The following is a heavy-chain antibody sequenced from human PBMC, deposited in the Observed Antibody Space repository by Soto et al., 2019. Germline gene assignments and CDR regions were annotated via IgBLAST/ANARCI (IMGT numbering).Heavy chain of an antibody. CDR2: ISGSSIYI. J-gene: IGHJ5*02. CDR3: AREGALKPFSS. Sequence: GGSLRLSCAASGFTFGSYWMNWVRQAPGKGLEWVSHISGSSIYIHYADSVGGRFTISRDNAKNSVYLQMDSLRVEDTAVYYCAREGALKPFSSWGQGALVTVSS. CDR1: GFTFGSYW. V-gene: IGHV3-21*01.